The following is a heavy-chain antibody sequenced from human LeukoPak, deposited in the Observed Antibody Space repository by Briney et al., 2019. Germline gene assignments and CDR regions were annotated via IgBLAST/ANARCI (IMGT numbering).Heavy chain of an antibody. CDR1: GGSISSSSYY. CDR2: IYYSGST. J-gene: IGHJ4*02. D-gene: IGHD6-13*01. V-gene: IGHV4-39*07. CDR3: ARQYGSWFQIFDY. Sequence: PSETLSLTCTVSGGSISSSSYYWGWIRQPPGKGLEWIGSIYYSGSTYYNPSLKSRVTISVDKSKNQFSLKLSSVTAADTAVYYCARQYGSWFQIFDYWGQGTLVTVSS.